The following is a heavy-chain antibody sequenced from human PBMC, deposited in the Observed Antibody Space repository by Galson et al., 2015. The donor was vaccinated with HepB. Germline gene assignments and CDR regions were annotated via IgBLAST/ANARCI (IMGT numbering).Heavy chain of an antibody. CDR3: ARLYVYWYFDH. J-gene: IGHJ2*01. CDR1: GFTVSSNY. Sequence: SLRLSCAASGFTVSSNYMSWVRQAPGKGLEWVSVIYSGGSTYYADSVKGRFTISRDNSKNTLYLQMNSLRAEDTAVYYCARLYVYWYFDHWGRGTLVTVSS. CDR2: IYSGGST. D-gene: IGHD2-8*01. V-gene: IGHV3-53*01.